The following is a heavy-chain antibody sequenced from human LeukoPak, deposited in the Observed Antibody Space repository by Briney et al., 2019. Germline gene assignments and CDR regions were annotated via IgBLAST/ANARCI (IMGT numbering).Heavy chain of an antibody. V-gene: IGHV4-4*07. Sequence: PSETLSLTCTVSGGSISSYYWSWIRQPAGKGLEWIGRIYTSGSTNYNPSLKSRVTMSVDTSKNQFSLKLSSVTAADTAVYYCAGRPITMVRGVITLGNWFDPWGQGTLVTVSS. J-gene: IGHJ5*02. CDR1: GGSISSYY. CDR2: IYTSGST. CDR3: AGRPITMVRGVITLGNWFDP. D-gene: IGHD3-10*01.